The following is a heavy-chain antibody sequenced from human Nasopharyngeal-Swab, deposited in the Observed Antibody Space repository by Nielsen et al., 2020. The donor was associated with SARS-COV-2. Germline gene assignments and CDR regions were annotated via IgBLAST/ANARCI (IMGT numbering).Heavy chain of an antibody. CDR2: IYSGGST. Sequence: GESLKISCAASGFTVSSNYMSWVRQAPGKGLEWVSVIYSGGSTYYADSVKGRFTISRDNSKNTLYLQTNSLRAEDTAVYYCARGGGDDYVWGSYNYYFDYWGQGTLVTVSS. D-gene: IGHD3-16*01. V-gene: IGHV3-53*01. CDR3: ARGGGDDYVWGSYNYYFDY. J-gene: IGHJ4*02. CDR1: GFTVSSNY.